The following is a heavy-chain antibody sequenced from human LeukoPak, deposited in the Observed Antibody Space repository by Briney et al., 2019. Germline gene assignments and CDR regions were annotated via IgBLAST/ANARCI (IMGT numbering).Heavy chain of an antibody. CDR3: ARDPRGGGSSWYYFDY. J-gene: IGHJ4*02. CDR1: GGYISSSNW. Sequence: SETLSLTCAVSGGYISSSNWWSWVRQPPGKGLEWIGEIYHSGSTNYNPSLKSRVTISVDKSKNQFSLKLSSVTAADTAVYYCARDPRGGGSSWYYFDYWGQGTPVTVSS. V-gene: IGHV4-4*02. CDR2: IYHSGST. D-gene: IGHD6-13*01.